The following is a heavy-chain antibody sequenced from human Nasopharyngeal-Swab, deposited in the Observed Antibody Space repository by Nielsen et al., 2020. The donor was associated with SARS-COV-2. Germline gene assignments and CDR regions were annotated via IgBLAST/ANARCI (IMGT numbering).Heavy chain of an antibody. CDR3: ARPYYYDSSGYLVAFDI. CDR1: EGTCSRYA. CDR2: ISPIFGTA. V-gene: IGHV1-69*13. D-gene: IGHD3-22*01. J-gene: IGHJ3*02. Sequence: SVKDSGKASEGTCSRYANSWVRQAPGQGLERMGGISPIFGTANYAQKFQGRVTITADESTSTAYMELSSLRSEDTAVYYCARPYYYDSSGYLVAFDIWGQGTMVTVSS.